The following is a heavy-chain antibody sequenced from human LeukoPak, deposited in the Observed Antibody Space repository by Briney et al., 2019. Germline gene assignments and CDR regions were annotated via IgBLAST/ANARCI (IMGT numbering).Heavy chain of an antibody. Sequence: GGSLRLSCAASGFTFSNYAMSWVRQAPGKGLEWVSSITSGGGTTYYADSVKGRFTISRDNSKNTLDLQMNSLRAEDTAVFYCTKDHPDCRGTSCLLFDCWGQGTLVTVSS. CDR3: TKDHPDCRGTSCLLFDC. CDR1: GFTFSNYA. CDR2: ITSGGGTT. D-gene: IGHD2-2*01. J-gene: IGHJ4*02. V-gene: IGHV3-23*01.